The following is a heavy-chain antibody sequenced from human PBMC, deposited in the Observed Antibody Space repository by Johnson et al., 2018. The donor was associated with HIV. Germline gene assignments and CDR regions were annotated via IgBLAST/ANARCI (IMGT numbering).Heavy chain of an antibody. J-gene: IGHJ3*02. CDR1: GFTFSYYG. CDR2: ISYDGSNK. Sequence: QVQLVESGGGVVQPGRSLRLSCAASGFTFSYYGIHWVRQAPGKGLEWVALISYDGSNKYYADSVKGRFTISRDNSKNTLYLQMNSLRAEDTAVFYCARGALGDWVDAVDIWGQGTMVTVSS. D-gene: IGHD3-16*01. CDR3: ARGALGDWVDAVDI. V-gene: IGHV3-30*19.